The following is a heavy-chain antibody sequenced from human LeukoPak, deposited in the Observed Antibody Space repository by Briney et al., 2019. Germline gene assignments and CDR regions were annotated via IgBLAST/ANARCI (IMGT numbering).Heavy chain of an antibody. J-gene: IGHJ4*02. CDR1: GGSISSGGYY. D-gene: IGHD1-7*01. V-gene: IGHV4-31*03. Sequence: SETLSLTCTVSGGSISSGGYYWSWIRQHPGKGLEWIGYIYYSGSTYYNPSLKSRVTISVDTSKNQLSLKLSSVTAADTAVYYCARLDGQLELHDYWGQGTLVTVSS. CDR3: ARLDGQLELHDY. CDR2: IYYSGST.